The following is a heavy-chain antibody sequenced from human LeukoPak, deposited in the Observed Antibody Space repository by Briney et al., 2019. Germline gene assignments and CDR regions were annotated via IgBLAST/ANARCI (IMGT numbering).Heavy chain of an antibody. Sequence: GGSLRLSCAASGFTVSSNYMNWVRQAPGKGLEWVSVIYGGGNIYYADSVKGRFTISRDNSKNTLYLQMNSLRAEDTAVYYCARDGGYSYGYGMDVWGQGTTVTVSS. V-gene: IGHV3-53*01. J-gene: IGHJ6*02. CDR1: GFTVSSNY. CDR3: ARDGGYSYGYGMDV. CDR2: IYGGGNI. D-gene: IGHD5-18*01.